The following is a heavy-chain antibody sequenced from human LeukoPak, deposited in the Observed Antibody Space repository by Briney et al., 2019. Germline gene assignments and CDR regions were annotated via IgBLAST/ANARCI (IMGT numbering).Heavy chain of an antibody. D-gene: IGHD5-18*01. CDR2: ISSSSSYI. CDR1: GFTFSSYS. J-gene: IGHJ6*03. V-gene: IGHV3-21*01. CDR3: AKDGQLWLMYYYYYMDV. Sequence: GGSLRLSCAASGFTFSSYSMNWVRQAPGKGLEWVSSISSSSSYIYYADSVKGRFTISRDNAKNSLYLQMNSLRAEDTAVYYCAKDGQLWLMYYYYYMDVWGKGTTVTISS.